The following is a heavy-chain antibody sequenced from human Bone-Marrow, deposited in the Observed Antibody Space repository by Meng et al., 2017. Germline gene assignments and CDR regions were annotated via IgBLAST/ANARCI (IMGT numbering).Heavy chain of an antibody. J-gene: IGHJ4*02. Sequence: VQLVGSGGGVVQPGTSLSLSCVASVIHSSSCAMHRVRPGPGKGLEWVAVIWYDGSNKYYAASVKDRFTISRDNSKNTLYLQMNSLRAEDTAVYYCARDGDYWGQGTLVTVSS. CDR3: ARDGDY. CDR2: IWYDGSNK. V-gene: IGHV3-30*07. CDR1: VIHSSSCA.